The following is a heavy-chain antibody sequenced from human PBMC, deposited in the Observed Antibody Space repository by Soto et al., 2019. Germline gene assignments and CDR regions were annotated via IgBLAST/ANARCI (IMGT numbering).Heavy chain of an antibody. CDR1: GYTFTGYY. CDR2: INPNSGGT. D-gene: IGHD4-17*01. Sequence: GASVKVSCKASGYTFTGYYMHWVRQAPGQGLEWMGWINPNSGGTNYAQKFQGRVTMTRDTSISTAYMELSRLRSDDTAVYYCAISMTTVVTSRGAFDIWGQGTMVTVSS. CDR3: AISMTTVVTSRGAFDI. J-gene: IGHJ3*02. V-gene: IGHV1-2*02.